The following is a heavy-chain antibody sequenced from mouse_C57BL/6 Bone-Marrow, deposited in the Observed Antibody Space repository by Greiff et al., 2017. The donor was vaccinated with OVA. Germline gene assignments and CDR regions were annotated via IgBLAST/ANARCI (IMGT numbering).Heavy chain of an antibody. CDR2: IDPSDSET. V-gene: IGHV1-52*01. Sequence: QVQLQQPGAELVRPGSSVKLSCKASGYTFTSYWMHWVKQRPIQGLEWIGNIDPSDSETHYNQKFKDKATLTVDKSSSTAYMQLSSLTSEDSAFYYCARSGGTAWFAYWGQGTLVTVSA. CDR1: GYTFTSYW. J-gene: IGHJ3*01. CDR3: ARSGGTAWFAY. D-gene: IGHD2-14*01.